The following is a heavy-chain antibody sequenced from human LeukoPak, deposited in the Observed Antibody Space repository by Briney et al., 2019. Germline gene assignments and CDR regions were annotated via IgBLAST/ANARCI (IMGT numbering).Heavy chain of an antibody. CDR2: IKRDGSDK. Sequence: GGSLRLSCAASGFTFSTYWMSWVRQAPGKGLEWVANIKRDGSDKYYVDSVKGRFTISRDNAKNSLYLQMNSLRAEDTAVYYCASDREYYYGSGSFDYWGQGTLVTVSS. CDR3: ASDREYYYGSGSFDY. J-gene: IGHJ4*02. D-gene: IGHD3-10*01. V-gene: IGHV3-7*04. CDR1: GFTFSTYW.